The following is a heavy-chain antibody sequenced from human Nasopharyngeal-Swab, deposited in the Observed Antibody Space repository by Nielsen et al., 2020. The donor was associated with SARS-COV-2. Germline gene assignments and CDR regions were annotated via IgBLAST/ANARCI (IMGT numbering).Heavy chain of an antibody. J-gene: IGHJ4*02. CDR2: IGVSGTMT. CDR3: ARGSSRGMFDY. Sequence: GESLKISCAASGFTFSRRALTWVRQAPGKGLEWVSAIGVSGTMTYYADFVRGRFTISRDNSKNTLYLQMNSLRAEDTAVYYCARGSSRGMFDYWGQGTLVTVSS. D-gene: IGHD6-13*01. V-gene: IGHV3-23*01. CDR1: GFTFSRRA.